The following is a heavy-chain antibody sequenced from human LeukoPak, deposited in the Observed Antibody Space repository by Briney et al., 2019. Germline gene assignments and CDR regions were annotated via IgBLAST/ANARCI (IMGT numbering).Heavy chain of an antibody. CDR1: GFTFSAYD. Sequence: PGGSLRLSCAASGFTFSAYDMSWVRQVPGKGLEWVANIKQDGSETTYADSVRGRFTIFRDNAKDSVYLQMNSLRAEDSATYYCARDDYGGLDYWGQGTLVTVSS. CDR3: ARDDYGGLDY. V-gene: IGHV3-7*01. J-gene: IGHJ4*02. CDR2: IKQDGSET. D-gene: IGHD4/OR15-4a*01.